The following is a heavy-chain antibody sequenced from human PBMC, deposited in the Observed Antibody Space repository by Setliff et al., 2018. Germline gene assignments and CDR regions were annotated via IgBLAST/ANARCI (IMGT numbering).Heavy chain of an antibody. Sequence: GESLKISCAASGFVFGTYGMHWVRQAPGKGLDWVAFIRYDGSNKYYADSVKGRFTISRDNSENTLFLQMTSLRPEDTGIYYCAKVKKPLIRGSGFDYWGRGTLVTVSS. CDR3: AKVKKPLIRGSGFDY. J-gene: IGHJ4*02. CDR1: GFVFGTYG. V-gene: IGHV3-30*02. D-gene: IGHD2-8*01. CDR2: IRYDGSNK.